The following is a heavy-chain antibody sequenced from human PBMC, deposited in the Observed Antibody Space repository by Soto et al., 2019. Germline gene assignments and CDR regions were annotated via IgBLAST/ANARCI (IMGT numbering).Heavy chain of an antibody. CDR2: INHSGSS. V-gene: IGHV4-34*01. CDR1: GGSFSGFY. Sequence: QVQLQQWGAGLLKPSETLSLTCAVHGGSFSGFYWTWIRQPPGKGLEWIGEINHSGSSNYNPPLKSRVTMSLHTSRNQFSLSLNSVTAADTAVYYCARMAGPWYFDLWGRGPLVTVSS. J-gene: IGHJ2*01. CDR3: ARMAGPWYFDL.